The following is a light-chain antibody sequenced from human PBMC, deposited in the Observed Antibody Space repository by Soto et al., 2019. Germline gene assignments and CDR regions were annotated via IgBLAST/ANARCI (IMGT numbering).Light chain of an antibody. J-gene: IGLJ1*01. CDR3: CSYAGSYPSYV. Sequence: QSVLTQPRSVSGSPGQSVTISCTGTSSDVGGYNYVSWYQQHPGKAPKLMIYDVSKRPSGVPDRFSGSKSGNTASLTISGLQAEDEADYYCCSYAGSYPSYVFGTGTKVTV. CDR1: SSDVGGYNY. V-gene: IGLV2-11*01. CDR2: DVS.